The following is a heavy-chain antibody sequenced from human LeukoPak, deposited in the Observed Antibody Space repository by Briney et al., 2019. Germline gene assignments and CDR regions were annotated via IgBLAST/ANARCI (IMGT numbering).Heavy chain of an antibody. CDR1: GGSISSYY. V-gene: IGHV4-59*12. J-gene: IGHJ5*02. CDR3: ARGPRWGIAAAGTLFGWFDP. CDR2: IYYSGST. Sequence: SETLSLTCTVSGGSISSYYWSWIRQPPGKGLEWIAYIYYSGSTYYNPSLRSRVTISLDTSKNQFSLKLSSVTAADTAVYYCARGPRWGIAAAGTLFGWFDPWGQGTLVTVSS. D-gene: IGHD6-13*01.